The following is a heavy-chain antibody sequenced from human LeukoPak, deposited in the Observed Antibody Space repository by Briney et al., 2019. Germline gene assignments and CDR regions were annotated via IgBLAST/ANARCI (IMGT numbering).Heavy chain of an antibody. J-gene: IGHJ4*02. CDR2: ISGSGGDT. CDR1: GFTFRSYA. D-gene: IGHD6-19*01. Sequence: PGGSLRLSCAASGFTFRSYAIYWVRQAPGKGLEGVSGISGSGGDTYFADSVKGRFTISRDHSKNTVFLQMDSLRVEDTAVYYCAKTTAGYSSGRYPGWPIDYWGQGTLVTVSS. V-gene: IGHV3-23*01. CDR3: AKTTAGYSSGRYPGWPIDY.